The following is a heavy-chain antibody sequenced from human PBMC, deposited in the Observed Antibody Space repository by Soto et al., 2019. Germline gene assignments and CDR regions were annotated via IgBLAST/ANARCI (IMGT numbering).Heavy chain of an antibody. Sequence: SETLSLTCTVSGGSISSGDFFWSWVRQPPGKGLELIGNIYYSGSTYYNPSLRSRAIMSVDTSQNQFSLKLSSLTAADTAVYFCARADDFSDRSDYWGQGALVTVSS. CDR3: ARADDFSDRSDY. D-gene: IGHD4-17*01. CDR1: GGSISSGDFF. CDR2: IYYSGST. J-gene: IGHJ4*02. V-gene: IGHV4-30-4*01.